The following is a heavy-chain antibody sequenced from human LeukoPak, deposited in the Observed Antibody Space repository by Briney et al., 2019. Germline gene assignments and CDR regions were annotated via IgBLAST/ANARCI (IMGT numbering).Heavy chain of an antibody. CDR2: IKQDGSEK. CDR3: ATCDYYYGMDV. Sequence: PGGSLRLSCAASGFTFSSYWMSWVRQAPGKGLEWVANIKQDGSEKYYVDSVKGRFTISRDNARNSLYLQMNSLRAEDTAVYYCATCDYYYGMDVWGQGTTVTVSS. CDR1: GFTFSSYW. J-gene: IGHJ6*02. V-gene: IGHV3-7*01.